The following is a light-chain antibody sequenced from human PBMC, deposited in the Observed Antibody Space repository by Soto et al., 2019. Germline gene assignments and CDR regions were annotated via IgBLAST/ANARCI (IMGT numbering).Light chain of an antibody. J-gene: IGLJ1*01. CDR3: YSYAGEHLYV. V-gene: IGLV2-23*01. CDR2: EGT. Sequence: QSVLTQPASVSASPVHSITIPCTGTISDVGSYNLVSWFQQHPGKVPTLLIYEGTKRPSRLSERFSGSKSATTASLTISVLQAEDAADYYCYSYAGEHLYVFGTGTKVTVL. CDR1: ISDVGSYNL.